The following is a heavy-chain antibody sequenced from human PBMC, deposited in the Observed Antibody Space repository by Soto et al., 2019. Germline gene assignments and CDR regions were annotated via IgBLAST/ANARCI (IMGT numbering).Heavy chain of an antibody. D-gene: IGHD5-12*01. J-gene: IGHJ4*02. CDR2: ISSSSSYI. V-gene: IGHV3-21*01. CDR3: ARRKVRLRPFDY. Sequence: PGGSLRLSCAASGFTFSRYSMNWVRQAPGKGLEWVSSISSSSSYIYYADSVKGRFTISRDNAKNSLYLQMNSLRAEDTAAYYCARRKVRLRPFDYWGQGTLVTVSS. CDR1: GFTFSRYS.